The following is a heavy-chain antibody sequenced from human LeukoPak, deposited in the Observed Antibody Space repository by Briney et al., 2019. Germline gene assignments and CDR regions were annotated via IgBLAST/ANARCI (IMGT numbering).Heavy chain of an antibody. D-gene: IGHD3-3*01. V-gene: IGHV4-39*07. Sequence: SETLSLTCTVSGGSISSSSYYWGWIRQPPGKGLEWIGETNHSGSTNYNPSLKSRVTISVDTSKNQLSLKLSSVTAADTAVYYCARGAPQYYDFWSGYYRYFDYWGQGTLVTVSS. CDR2: TNHSGST. J-gene: IGHJ4*02. CDR1: GGSISSSSYY. CDR3: ARGAPQYYDFWSGYYRYFDY.